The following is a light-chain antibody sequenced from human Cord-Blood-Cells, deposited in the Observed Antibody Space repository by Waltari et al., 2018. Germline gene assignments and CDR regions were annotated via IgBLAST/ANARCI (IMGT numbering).Light chain of an antibody. CDR3: SSYAGSNNVV. V-gene: IGLV2-8*01. CDR1: SSDVGVYNY. Sequence: QSALTQPPPASGSPGQSVTISCPGTSSDVGVYNYVSWYQQHPGKAPKLMIYEVSKRPSGVPDRFSGSKSGNTASLTVSGLQAEDEADYYCSSYAGSNNVVFGGGTKLTVL. J-gene: IGLJ2*01. CDR2: EVS.